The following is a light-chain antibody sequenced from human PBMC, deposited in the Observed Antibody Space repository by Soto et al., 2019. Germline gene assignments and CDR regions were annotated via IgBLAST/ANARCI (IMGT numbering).Light chain of an antibody. J-gene: IGKJ5*01. CDR3: RQYMSYPIP. CDR2: AIS. V-gene: IGKV1-16*01. Sequence: DIQMTQSPSSLSASVGDRVTITCRASQDISNYLAWFQQKPGKPPESLIYAISSLESGVPSRFSGSGSGTDFTLTISSLQPEDFGTSYCRQYMSYPIPFGQGTRLEIK. CDR1: QDISNY.